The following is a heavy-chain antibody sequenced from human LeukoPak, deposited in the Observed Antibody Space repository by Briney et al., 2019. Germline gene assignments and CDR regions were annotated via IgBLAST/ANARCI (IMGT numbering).Heavy chain of an antibody. CDR3: ARAGRYYDYVWGSYRLWDY. CDR2: ISSSSSYI. CDR1: GFIVSGNF. J-gene: IGHJ4*02. Sequence: GGSLRLSWAISGFIVSGNFMNWVRQAPGKGLEWVSSISSSSSYIYYADSVKGRFTISRDNAKNSLYLQMNSLRAEDTAVYYCARAGRYYDYVWGSYRLWDYWGQGTLVTVSS. D-gene: IGHD3-16*02. V-gene: IGHV3-21*01.